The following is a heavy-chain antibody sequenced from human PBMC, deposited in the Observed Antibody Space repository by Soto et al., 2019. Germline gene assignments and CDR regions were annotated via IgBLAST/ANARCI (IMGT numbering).Heavy chain of an antibody. CDR1: GGSIISGDSY. V-gene: IGHV4-30-4*01. J-gene: IGHJ6*02. CDR3: ARSVAPAASYYYAMDV. Sequence: SETLSLTCTVSGGSIISGDSYWSWIRQPPGKGLEWIGYIYDRDSTYYNPSLKSRITISVDTSKHQFSLKLNSVTAADTAVYYCARSVAPAASYYYAMDVWGQGTPVTVSS. CDR2: IYDRDST. D-gene: IGHD2-2*01.